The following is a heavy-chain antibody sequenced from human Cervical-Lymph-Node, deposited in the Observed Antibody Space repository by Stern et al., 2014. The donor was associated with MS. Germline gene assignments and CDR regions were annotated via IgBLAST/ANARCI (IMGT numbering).Heavy chain of an antibody. CDR1: GYMFNAYY. CDR3: SSRDDYHYRSFDV. CDR2: INPDSGDT. Sequence: QVQLVQSGAEVKKPGTSVKVSCRASGYMFNAYYMHWVRQAPGQGLEWIGWINPDSGDTNYAQKFQGRVTLTRDTSINTVYMELTRLTSDDTAMYYCSSRDDYHYRSFDVWGQGTMVAVSS. J-gene: IGHJ3*01. V-gene: IGHV1-2*02. D-gene: IGHD5-24*01.